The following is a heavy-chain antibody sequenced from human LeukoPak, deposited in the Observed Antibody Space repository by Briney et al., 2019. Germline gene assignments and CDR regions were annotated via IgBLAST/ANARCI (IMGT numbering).Heavy chain of an antibody. CDR1: GSTFSSYG. CDR3: ARDYYGSGSYVFDY. J-gene: IGHJ4*02. CDR2: ISRSSSTI. V-gene: IGHV3-48*02. D-gene: IGHD3-10*01. Sequence: GGSLRLSCAASGSTFSSYGMNWVRQAPGKGLEWVSYISRSSSTIYYADSVKGRFTISRDNAKNSLYLQMNSLRDEDTAVYYCARDYYGSGSYVFDYWGQGTLVTVSS.